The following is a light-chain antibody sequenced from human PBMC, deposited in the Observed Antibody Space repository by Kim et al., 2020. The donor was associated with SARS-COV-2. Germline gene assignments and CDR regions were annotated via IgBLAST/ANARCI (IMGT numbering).Light chain of an antibody. V-gene: IGKV3-15*01. CDR2: GAS. J-gene: IGKJ2*01. CDR3: QQYDNWPPYT. CDR1: QSVNSN. Sequence: VSPVNAVTLACTASQSVNSNLAWYQQKRGQSPTLLIYGASTRATGVPARFSGRGFGTEFTFTISSLQSEDFAVYYCQQYDNWPPYTFGQGTKLEIK.